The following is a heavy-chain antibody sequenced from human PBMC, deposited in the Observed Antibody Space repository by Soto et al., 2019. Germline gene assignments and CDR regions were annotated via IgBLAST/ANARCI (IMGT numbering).Heavy chain of an antibody. V-gene: IGHV3-21*01. CDR3: ARDWSNSSSWYDAFDI. D-gene: IGHD6-13*01. J-gene: IGHJ3*02. CDR1: GFTFSSYS. Sequence: GGSLRLSCAASGFTFSSYSMNWVRQAPGKGLEWVSSISSSSSYIYYADSVKGRFTISRDNAKNSLYLQMNSLRAEDTAVYYCARDWSNSSSWYDAFDIWGQGTMVTVSS. CDR2: ISSSSSYI.